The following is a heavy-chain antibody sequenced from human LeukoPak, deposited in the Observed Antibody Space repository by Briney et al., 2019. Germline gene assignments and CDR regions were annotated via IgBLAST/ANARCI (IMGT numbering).Heavy chain of an antibody. CDR3: ARDLGNGDYENYYYGMDV. Sequence: PGGSLRLSCAASGFTFSSYAMHWVRQAPGKGLEWVAVISYDGSNKYYADSVKGRFTISRDISKNTLYLQMNSLRAEDTAVYYCARDLGNGDYENYYYGMDVWGQGTTVTVSS. J-gene: IGHJ6*02. CDR2: ISYDGSNK. D-gene: IGHD4-17*01. V-gene: IGHV3-30-3*01. CDR1: GFTFSSYA.